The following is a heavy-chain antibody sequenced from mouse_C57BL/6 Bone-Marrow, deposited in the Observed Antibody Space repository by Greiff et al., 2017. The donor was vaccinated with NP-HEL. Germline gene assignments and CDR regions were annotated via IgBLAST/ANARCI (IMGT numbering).Heavy chain of an antibody. Sequence: QVQLQQPGAELVRPGSSVKLSCKASGYTFTSYWMHWVKQRPIQGLEWIGNIDPSDSETHYNQKFKDKATLTVDKSSSTAYMQLSSLTSEDSAVYYCARGQLRLPAWFAYWGQGTLVTVSA. V-gene: IGHV1-52*01. CDR2: IDPSDSET. D-gene: IGHD3-2*02. CDR3: ARGQLRLPAWFAY. J-gene: IGHJ3*01. CDR1: GYTFTSYW.